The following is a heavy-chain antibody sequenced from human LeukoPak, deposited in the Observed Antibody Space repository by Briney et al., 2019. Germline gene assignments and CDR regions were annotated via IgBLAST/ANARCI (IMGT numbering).Heavy chain of an antibody. CDR3: AREGGDGAFDI. CDR2: ISYDGSNK. V-gene: IGHV3-30*04. D-gene: IGHD3-16*01. CDR1: GFTFSSYA. Sequence: PGGSLRLSCAASGFTFSSYATHWVRQAPGKGLEWVAVISYDGSNKYYADSVKGRFTISRDNSKNTLYLQMNSLRAEDTAVYYCAREGGDGAFDIWGQGTMVTVSS. J-gene: IGHJ3*02.